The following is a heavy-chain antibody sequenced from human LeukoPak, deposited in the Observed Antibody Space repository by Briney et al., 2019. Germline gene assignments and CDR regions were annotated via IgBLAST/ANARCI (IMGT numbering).Heavy chain of an antibody. CDR3: ARGARYSSGWYASVVAARGQSAFDI. CDR1: GGSISSSSYY. Sequence: PSETLSLTCTVSGGSISSSSYYWGWIRQPPGKGLEWIGSIYYSGSTYYNPSLKSRVTISVDTSKNQFSLKLSSVTAADTAVYYCARGARYSSGWYASVVAARGQSAFDIWGQGTMVTVSS. CDR2: IYYSGST. V-gene: IGHV4-39*01. D-gene: IGHD6-19*01. J-gene: IGHJ3*02.